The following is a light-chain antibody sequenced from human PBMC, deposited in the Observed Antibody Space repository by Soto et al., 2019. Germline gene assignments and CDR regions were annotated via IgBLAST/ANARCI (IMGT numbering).Light chain of an antibody. CDR2: GTS. Sequence: QPVLTQPPSVSGVPGQRVTISCTGSSSNLGANSDVHWYQQLAGAAPKLLIYGTSNRPSGVSDRFSGSKSGTSASLAITGLQAEDEADYYCQSYDNSLSGFYVFGTGTKLTVL. J-gene: IGLJ1*01. V-gene: IGLV1-40*01. CDR1: SSNLGANSD. CDR3: QSYDNSLSGFYV.